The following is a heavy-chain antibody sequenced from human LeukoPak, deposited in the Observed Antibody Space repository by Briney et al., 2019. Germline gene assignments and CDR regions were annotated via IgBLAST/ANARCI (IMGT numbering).Heavy chain of an antibody. V-gene: IGHV3-30*18. CDR2: ISYDVSNK. J-gene: IGHJ4*02. CDR3: AKRGSYYDSSPLDY. Sequence: GRSLRLSCAASGFTFSSYGMHWVRQAPGKGLEWVAVISYDVSNKYYADSVKGRFTISRDNSKNTLYLQMNSLRAEDTAVYYCAKRGSYYDSSPLDYWGQGTLVTVSS. CDR1: GFTFSSYG. D-gene: IGHD3-22*01.